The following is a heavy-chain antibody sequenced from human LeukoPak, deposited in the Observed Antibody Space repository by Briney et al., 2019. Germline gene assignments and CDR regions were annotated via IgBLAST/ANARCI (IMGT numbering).Heavy chain of an antibody. V-gene: IGHV4-30-2*01. CDR3: ARSMVRGHYYGMDV. D-gene: IGHD3-10*01. Sequence: SETLSLTCAVSGGSISSGGYSWSWIRQPPGKGLEWIGYIHHSGSTYYNPSLKSRVTISVDRSKNQFSVKLSSVTAADTAVYYCARSMVRGHYYGMDVWGKGTTVTVSS. J-gene: IGHJ6*04. CDR1: GGSISSGGYS. CDR2: IHHSGST.